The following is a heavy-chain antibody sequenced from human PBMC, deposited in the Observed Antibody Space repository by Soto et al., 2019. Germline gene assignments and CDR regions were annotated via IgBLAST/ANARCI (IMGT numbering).Heavy chain of an antibody. J-gene: IGHJ6*02. V-gene: IGHV5-51*01. CDR1: GYSFTSYW. Sequence: EVQLVQSGAEVKKPGESLKISCKGSGYSFTSYWIGWVRQMPGKGLEWMGIIYPGDSDTRYSPSFQGQVTISADKSISTAYLQWSSLKASDTAMYYCARSPAGPNYGSGSYSVWSYYYYYGMDVWGQGTTVTVSS. CDR3: ARSPAGPNYGSGSYSVWSYYYYYGMDV. CDR2: IYPGDSDT. D-gene: IGHD3-10*01.